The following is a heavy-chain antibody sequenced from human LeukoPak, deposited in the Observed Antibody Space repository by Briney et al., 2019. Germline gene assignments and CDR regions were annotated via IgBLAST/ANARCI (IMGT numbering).Heavy chain of an antibody. V-gene: IGHV1-2*02. CDR2: INPNSGGT. D-gene: IGHD5-18*01. CDR1: GYTFTGYY. Sequence: ASVKVSCKASGYTFTGYYMHWVRQAPGQGLEWMGWINPNSGGTNYAQKFQGRVTMTRDTSISTAYMELSRLRSDDTAVYYCARAVTQVWSGGVFDIWGQGTMVTVSS. J-gene: IGHJ3*02. CDR3: ARAVTQVWSGGVFDI.